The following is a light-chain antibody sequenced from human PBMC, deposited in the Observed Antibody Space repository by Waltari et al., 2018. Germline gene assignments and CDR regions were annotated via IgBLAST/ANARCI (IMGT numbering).Light chain of an antibody. CDR2: DAS. Sequence: VMTQSPAALSVSPRELAILSCRASQDVTTILAWYQQKPGQALRVLIYDASTRATGIPARFSGSGSGAEFTLTISSLQSEDSAVYYSQQYHNWPPLTFGGGTNVEIK. J-gene: IGKJ4*01. V-gene: IGKV3-15*01. CDR3: QQYHNWPPLT. CDR1: QDVTTI.